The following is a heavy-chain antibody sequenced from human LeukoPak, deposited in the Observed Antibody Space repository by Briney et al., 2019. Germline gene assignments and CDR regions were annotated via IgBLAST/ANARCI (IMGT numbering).Heavy chain of an antibody. D-gene: IGHD1-26*01. V-gene: IGHV3-7*01. CDR3: ARGSYRRPTDY. J-gene: IGHJ4*02. CDR1: GFSFSNYV. CDR2: IKQDGSEK. Sequence: GGPLRLSCEGSGFSFSNYVMNWVRQAPGKGLEWVANIKQDGSEKYYVDSVKGRFTISRDNAKNSLYLQMNSLRAEDTAVYYCARGSYRRPTDYWGQGTLVTVSS.